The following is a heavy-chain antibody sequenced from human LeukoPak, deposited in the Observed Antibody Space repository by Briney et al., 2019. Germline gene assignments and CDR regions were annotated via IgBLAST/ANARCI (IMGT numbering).Heavy chain of an antibody. Sequence: SSETLSLTCTVSGGSISSSSYYWGWIRQPPGKGLEWIGSIFYSGTTYFNPSLNSRLTISVDTSKNQFSLKLRSMTAADTAVYYCARGLWFGDENPPYFDYWGQGTLVTVSS. J-gene: IGHJ4*02. CDR1: GGSISSSSYY. V-gene: IGHV4-39*01. CDR2: IFYSGTT. CDR3: ARGLWFGDENPPYFDY. D-gene: IGHD3-10*01.